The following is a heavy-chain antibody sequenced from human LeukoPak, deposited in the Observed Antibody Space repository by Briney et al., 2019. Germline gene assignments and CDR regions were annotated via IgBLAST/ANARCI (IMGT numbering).Heavy chain of an antibody. CDR3: ARVGYYDFWSGYY. V-gene: IGHV3-30*03. J-gene: IGHJ4*02. CDR1: GFTFSSYG. D-gene: IGHD3-3*01. CDR2: ISYDGSNK. Sequence: GGSLRLSCAASGFTFSSYGMHWVRQAPGKGLEWVAVISYDGSNKYYADSVKGRFTISRDNAKNSLYLQMSSLRAEDTAVYYCARVGYYDFWSGYYWGQGTLVTVSS.